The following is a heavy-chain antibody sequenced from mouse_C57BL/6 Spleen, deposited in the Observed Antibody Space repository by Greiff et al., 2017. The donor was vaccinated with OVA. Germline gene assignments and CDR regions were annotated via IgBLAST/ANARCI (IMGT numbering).Heavy chain of an antibody. J-gene: IGHJ1*03. CDR2: IDPSDSYT. Sequence: QVQLQQPGAELVRPGTSVKLSCTASGYTFTSYWMHWVKQRPGQGLEWIGVIDPSDSYTNYNQKFKGKATMTVDTSSSTAYMQLSSLTSEDSAVDYCARGVTTVVARNWYFDGWGTGTTVTVSS. CDR1: GYTFTSYW. D-gene: IGHD1-1*01. CDR3: ARGVTTVVARNWYFDG. V-gene: IGHV1-59*01.